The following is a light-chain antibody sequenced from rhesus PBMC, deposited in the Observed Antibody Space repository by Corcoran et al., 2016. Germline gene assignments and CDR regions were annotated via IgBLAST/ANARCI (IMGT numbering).Light chain of an antibody. CDR1: QGISSW. CDR2: ETS. CDR3: QQYDDLPYS. J-gene: IGKJ2*01. Sequence: DIQMTQSPSSLSASVGDEVTITCHASQGISSWLAWYQQKTGKAPKPLIYETSSLQRGVPSRFRGSGSGTDYTLTINSLQPEDFATDYCQQYDDLPYSFGQGTKVEIK. V-gene: IGKV1-19*01.